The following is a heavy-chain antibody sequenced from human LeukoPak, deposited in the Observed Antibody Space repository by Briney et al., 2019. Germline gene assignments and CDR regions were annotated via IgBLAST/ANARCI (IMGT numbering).Heavy chain of an antibody. CDR1: GFTFRTSW. D-gene: IGHD1-26*01. CDR3: ARDRGGLAPTTLDH. V-gene: IGHV3-74*01. Sequence: GGSLRLSCAASGFTFRTSWMHWVRQDSRKGLVWVSRISSDGSDIRYADSVKGRFAISRDNAKNTLYLLMSSLRAEDTALYYCARDRGGLAPTTLDHWGQGTLVTVSS. J-gene: IGHJ4*02. CDR2: ISSDGSDI.